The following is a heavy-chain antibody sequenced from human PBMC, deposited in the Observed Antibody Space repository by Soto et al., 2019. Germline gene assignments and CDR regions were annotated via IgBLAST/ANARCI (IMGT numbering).Heavy chain of an antibody. Sequence: QVQLVESGGGVVKPGRSLRLSCAASGFTFSSYGMHWVRQAPGKGLEWVAVISYDGSNKYYADSVKGRFTISRDNSKNTLYLQMNSLRAEDTAVYYCAKQGSSGYYYGSEAFDIWGQGTMVTVSS. CDR1: GFTFSSYG. V-gene: IGHV3-30*18. CDR3: AKQGSSGYYYGSEAFDI. D-gene: IGHD3-22*01. CDR2: ISYDGSNK. J-gene: IGHJ3*02.